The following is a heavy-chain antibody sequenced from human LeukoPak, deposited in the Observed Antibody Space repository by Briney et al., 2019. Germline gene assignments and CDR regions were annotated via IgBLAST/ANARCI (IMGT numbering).Heavy chain of an antibody. J-gene: IGHJ4*02. V-gene: IGHV3-23*01. CDR2: IITTGGVT. D-gene: IGHD2-2*02. CDR1: GFTFNNYG. Sequence: GGALRLSCTASGFTFNNYGMSWVRQAPGKGLEWVSSIITTGGVTDYADSVKGRFTISRDNSRNTPYMQMNSLRAEDTAVYYCAKTSRRLCSSSSCYTLDSWGQGALVTVSS. CDR3: AKTSRRLCSSSSCYTLDS.